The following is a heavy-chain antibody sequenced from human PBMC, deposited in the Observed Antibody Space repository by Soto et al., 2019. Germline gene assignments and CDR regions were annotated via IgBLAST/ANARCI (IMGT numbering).Heavy chain of an antibody. J-gene: IGHJ6*02. V-gene: IGHV1-69*13. CDR2: IIPIFGTA. CDR1: VGTVSSYA. Sequence: GXSVKASCRASVGTVSSYAISWVRQAPGQGLEWMGGIIPIFGTANYAQKFQGRVTITADESTSTAYMELSSLRSEDTAVYYCARDPTGCGGDCYSDGMDVWRQGTTVTVSS. D-gene: IGHD2-21*02. CDR3: ARDPTGCGGDCYSDGMDV.